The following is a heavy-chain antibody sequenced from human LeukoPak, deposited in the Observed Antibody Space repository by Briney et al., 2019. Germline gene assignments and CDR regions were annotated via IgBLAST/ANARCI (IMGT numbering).Heavy chain of an antibody. CDR2: ISNDGSNE. D-gene: IGHD6-19*01. V-gene: IGHV3-30*18. CDR3: AKDRKVGVAVSGMGNI. J-gene: IGHJ3*02. CDR1: GFPLSTYA. Sequence: GGSLRLSSAASGFPLSTYAMHGVRQAPGKGLEWVAVISNDGSNEYYADSVKGRFTISRDNSKNTPYSQMNSLRAEDTAVYYCAKDRKVGVAVSGMGNIWGQGTMVTVSS.